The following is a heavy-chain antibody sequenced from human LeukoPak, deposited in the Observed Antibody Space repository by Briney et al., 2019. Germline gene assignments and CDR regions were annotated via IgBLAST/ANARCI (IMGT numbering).Heavy chain of an antibody. V-gene: IGHV4-34*01. Sequence: TTSETLSLTCAVYGGSFSGYYWSWIRQPPGKGLEWIGEINHSGSTNYNPSLKSRVTISVDTSKNQFSLKLSSVTAADTTVYYCARGPDSSGPLDYWGQGTLVTVSS. J-gene: IGHJ4*02. CDR3: ARGPDSSGPLDY. CDR2: INHSGST. D-gene: IGHD3-22*01. CDR1: GGSFSGYY.